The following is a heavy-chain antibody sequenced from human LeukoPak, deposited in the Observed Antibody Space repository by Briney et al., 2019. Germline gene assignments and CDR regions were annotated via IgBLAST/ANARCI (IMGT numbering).Heavy chain of an antibody. CDR3: TRDGGVAVTPLDFDF. CDR1: GASISTHY. D-gene: IGHD6-19*01. J-gene: IGHJ4*02. CDR2: ISYRGST. V-gene: IGHV4-59*11. Sequence: SETLSLTCTVFGASISTHYWSWIRQSPGKGLEWIGYISYRGSTDYNPSLRGRVTLSVDTSTNQISLRLMSVTAADTAVYYCTRDGGVAVTPLDFDFWGQGTLVTVSS.